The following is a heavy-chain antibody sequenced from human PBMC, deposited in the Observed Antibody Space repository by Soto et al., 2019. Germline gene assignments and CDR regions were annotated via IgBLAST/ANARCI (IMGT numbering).Heavy chain of an antibody. J-gene: IGHJ4*02. Sequence: LRLSCAASVFTFSNHAMNWVRQATGKALAWVSSIIGSGGTTYYADSVKGRFTTSRDNSKNTLYLQMNSLRAEDTAVYSCAKSFMGFSYGKIDYWGQGTLVTVSS. CDR3: AKSFMGFSYGKIDY. CDR1: VFTFSNHA. D-gene: IGHD5-18*01. CDR2: IIGSGGTT. V-gene: IGHV3-23*01.